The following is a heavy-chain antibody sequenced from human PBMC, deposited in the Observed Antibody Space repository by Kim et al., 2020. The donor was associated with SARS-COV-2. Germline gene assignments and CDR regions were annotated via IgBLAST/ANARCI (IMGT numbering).Heavy chain of an antibody. CDR3: AREDYGSVRRMDV. CDR1: GFTFSSYG. D-gene: IGHD3-10*01. CDR2: IWYDGSNK. J-gene: IGHJ6*02. V-gene: IGHV3-33*01. Sequence: GGSLRLSCAASGFTFSSYGMHWVRQAPGKGLEWVAVIWYDGSNKYYADSVKGRFTISRDNSKNTLYLQMNSLRAEDTAVYYCAREDYGSVRRMDVWGQGTTVTVSS.